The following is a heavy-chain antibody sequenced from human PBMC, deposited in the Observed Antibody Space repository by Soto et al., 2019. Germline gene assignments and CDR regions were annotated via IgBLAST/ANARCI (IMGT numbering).Heavy chain of an antibody. J-gene: IGHJ6*03. V-gene: IGHV3-23*01. CDR1: GFTFGSYA. Sequence: EVQLLESGGDLVQPGGSLRLSCAASGFTFGSYAMSWVRQAPGKGLEWVSTISFSGSSTYDADSVKGRFTISRGNSKNTLYLQMSSLRAEDTALYYCAKKGVSLIYYYYIDVWGKGTTVTVSS. CDR2: ISFSGSST. CDR3: AKKGVSLIYYYYIDV. D-gene: IGHD3-16*01.